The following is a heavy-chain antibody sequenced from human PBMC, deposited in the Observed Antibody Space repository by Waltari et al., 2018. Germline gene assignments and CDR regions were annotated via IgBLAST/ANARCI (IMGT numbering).Heavy chain of an antibody. CDR2: ASFDGSTT. V-gene: IGHV3-30*18. D-gene: IGHD3-10*01. J-gene: IGHJ5*02. Sequence: QVHLVESGGGVVQPGMSLSLSCAASGFSLSHFGMHWVRQAPGKGLEWVALASFDGSTTYYADSVRGRFTISRDNSKNTLYLDINTLRVDDTAIYYCAKDAFGNTYLDHWGQGTLVTVSS. CDR3: AKDAFGNTYLDH. CDR1: GFSLSHFG.